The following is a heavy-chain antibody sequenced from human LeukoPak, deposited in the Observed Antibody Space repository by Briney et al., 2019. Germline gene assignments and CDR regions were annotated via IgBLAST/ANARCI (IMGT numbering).Heavy chain of an antibody. J-gene: IGHJ4*02. CDR2: INSDGSTT. V-gene: IGHV3-74*01. CDR3: ARVIYSGWEGELSD. Sequence: PGRSLRLSCSASGFTFSSYWMHWVRHAPGKGLVWVSRINSDGSTTSYADSVMGRFTISRDNAKNTLYLQMNSLRAEDTAVYYCARVIYSGWEGELSDWGQGTLVTVSS. CDR1: GFTFSSYW. D-gene: IGHD6-19*01.